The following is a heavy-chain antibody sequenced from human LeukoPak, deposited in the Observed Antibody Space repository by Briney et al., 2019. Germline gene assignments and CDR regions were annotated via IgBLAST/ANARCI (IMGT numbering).Heavy chain of an antibody. J-gene: IGHJ5*02. CDR2: IDRSGDST. CDR1: GFTFSRHA. V-gene: IGHV3-23*05. Sequence: PGGSLRLSCAPSGFTFSRHAMSWVRQAPGRGPEWVSNIDRSGDSTYCIDSVKGRFTITRDNAKNTLYLQMNSLRAEDTATYSCTKGGDDLGSWGRGTLVTVAS. D-gene: IGHD2-21*02. CDR3: TKGGDDLGS.